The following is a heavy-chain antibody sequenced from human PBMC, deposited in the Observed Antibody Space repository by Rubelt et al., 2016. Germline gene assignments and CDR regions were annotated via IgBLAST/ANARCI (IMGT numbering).Heavy chain of an antibody. D-gene: IGHD6-19*01. CDR3: ARVITSSGWYEDY. Sequence: QAPGKGLEWVSAISGSGGSTYYADSVKGRFTNSRDNAKNSLYLQMNSLRDEDTAVYYCARVITSSGWYEDYWGQGTLVTVSS. J-gene: IGHJ4*02. V-gene: IGHV3-23*01. CDR2: ISGSGGST.